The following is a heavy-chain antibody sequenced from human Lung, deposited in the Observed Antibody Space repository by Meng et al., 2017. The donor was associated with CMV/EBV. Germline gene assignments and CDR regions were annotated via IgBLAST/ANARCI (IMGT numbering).Heavy chain of an antibody. CDR2: FDLEDGKT. CDR1: GYRLSELS. V-gene: IGHV1-24*01. J-gene: IGHJ3*01. D-gene: IGHD3/OR15-3a*01. Sequence: SVXVSXXFSGYRLSELSMHWVRQAPGKGLEWMGGFDLEDGKTIYAQKFQGRVTMTEDTSTDTAYMDLSSLRSEDTAVYYCAIFGLVGGLDAFDVWGQGTMVTVSS. CDR3: AIFGLVGGLDAFDV.